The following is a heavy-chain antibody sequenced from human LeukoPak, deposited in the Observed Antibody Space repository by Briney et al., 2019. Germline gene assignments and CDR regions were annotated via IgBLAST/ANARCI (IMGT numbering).Heavy chain of an antibody. J-gene: IGHJ4*02. Sequence: PSETLSLTCTVSGGALSSYYWSWIRQPPGKALEWIGYIYSSGSTDYNPSLKSRVTISVDTSNNQFSLKLSSATAADTALYYCAKGAITVIRNWGQGTLVTVSS. D-gene: IGHD3-22*01. CDR3: AKGAITVIRN. CDR1: GGALSSYY. V-gene: IGHV4-59*13. CDR2: IYSSGST.